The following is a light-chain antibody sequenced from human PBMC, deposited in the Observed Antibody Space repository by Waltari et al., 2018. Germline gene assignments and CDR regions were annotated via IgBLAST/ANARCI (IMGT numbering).Light chain of an antibody. CDR2: EVS. Sequence: QAALTQPRSVSGSPGQSVTISCTGTSSDIGGYNYVSWYQQHPGTAPKLMIYEVSKRPSGVSDRFSGSKSGNTASLTISGLQAEDEADYYCCSYAGSHTYDVFGSGTKLTVL. V-gene: IGLV2-11*01. CDR1: SSDIGGYNY. J-gene: IGLJ6*01. CDR3: CSYAGSHTYDV.